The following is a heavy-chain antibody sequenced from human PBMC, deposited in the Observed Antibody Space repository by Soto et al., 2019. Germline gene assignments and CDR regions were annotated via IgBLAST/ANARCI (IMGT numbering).Heavy chain of an antibody. J-gene: IGHJ5*02. D-gene: IGHD3-16*01. CDR2: INPNVGGT. CDR1: GYTFSDSY. V-gene: IGHV1-2*02. CDR3: ARGGREVPRIPYDT. Sequence: QVQLVQSGAEVKKPGASVYVSCKASGYTFSDSYVHWVRQAPGQGLEWMGWINPNVGGTNYARKFQGRVTMTRATAISTVYMKLTRLSPDDTAIYYCARGGREVPRIPYDTWGQGARVTVSS.